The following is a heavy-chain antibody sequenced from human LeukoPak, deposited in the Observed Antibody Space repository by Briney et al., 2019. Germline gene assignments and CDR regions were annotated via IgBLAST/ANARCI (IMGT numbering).Heavy chain of an antibody. V-gene: IGHV3-30*19. CDR2: ISYDGSNK. Sequence: GGSLRLSCAASGFTFSNYGMHWVRQAPGKGLEWVAVISYDGSNKYYADSVKGRFTISRNNSKNTLYLQMNSLRPEDTAVYDCARDSVAGTSLDYWGQGTLVTVSS. J-gene: IGHJ4*02. CDR3: ARDSVAGTSLDY. CDR1: GFTFSNYG. D-gene: IGHD6-19*01.